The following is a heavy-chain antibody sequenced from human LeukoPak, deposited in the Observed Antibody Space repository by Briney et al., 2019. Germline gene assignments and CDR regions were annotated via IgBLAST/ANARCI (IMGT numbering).Heavy chain of an antibody. V-gene: IGHV3-9*03. D-gene: IGHD3-22*01. CDR2: ISWNSGSI. CDR3: AKSSGYYFYYFDY. J-gene: IGHJ4*02. CDR1: GFTFDDYA. Sequence: GRSLRLSCAASGFTFDDYAMHWVRQAPGKGLEWVSGISWNSGSIGHADSVKGRFTTSRDNAKNSLYLQMNSLRAEDMALYYCAKSSGYYFYYFDYWGQGTLVTVSS.